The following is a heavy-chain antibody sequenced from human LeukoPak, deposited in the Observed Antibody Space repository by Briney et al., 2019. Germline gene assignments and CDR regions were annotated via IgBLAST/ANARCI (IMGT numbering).Heavy chain of an antibody. D-gene: IGHD6-19*01. J-gene: IGHJ6*02. CDR1: GFNFSSYW. Sequence: GGSLRLSCAASGFNFSSYWMSWVRQAPGKGLEWVASIKQDGSEKYYVDSVKGRFTISRDNAKNSLYLQMNSLRAEDTAVYYCARDRGSGWTYYYYGMDVWGQGTTVTVSS. CDR3: ARDRGSGWTYYYYGMDV. CDR2: IKQDGSEK. V-gene: IGHV3-7*05.